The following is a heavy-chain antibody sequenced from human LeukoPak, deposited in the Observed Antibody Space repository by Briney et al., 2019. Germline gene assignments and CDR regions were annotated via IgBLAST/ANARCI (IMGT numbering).Heavy chain of an antibody. CDR3: ARDDYGDYSLHYYYYYMDV. V-gene: IGHV3-23*01. CDR2: ISGSGGST. Sequence: GGSLRLSCAASGFTFSSYGMSWVREAPGKGREWVSVISGSGGSTYHADSVKGRFTISRDNSKNTLYLQMNSLRAEDTAVYYCARDDYGDYSLHYYYYYMDVWGKGTTVTVSS. CDR1: GFTFSSYG. J-gene: IGHJ6*03. D-gene: IGHD4-17*01.